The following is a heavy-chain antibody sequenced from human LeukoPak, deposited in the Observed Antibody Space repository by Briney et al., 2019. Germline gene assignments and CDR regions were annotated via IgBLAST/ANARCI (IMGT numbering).Heavy chain of an antibody. CDR1: GGYIIDGY. CDR3: ARPQWLTTMGPWFDP. J-gene: IGHJ5*02. V-gene: IGHV4-59*03. Sequence: SETLSLTCSVSGGYIIDGYWSWIRQPPGKGLEWIAYIHHTGIANYNPSLESRVTISVDTSKNQFSLKVKSVTAADTAIYYCARPQWLTTMGPWFDPWGQGSLVTVSS. D-gene: IGHD6-19*01. CDR2: IHHTGIA.